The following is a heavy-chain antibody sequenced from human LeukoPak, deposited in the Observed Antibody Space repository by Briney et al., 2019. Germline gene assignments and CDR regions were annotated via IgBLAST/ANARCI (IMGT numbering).Heavy chain of an antibody. CDR1: GYTFTSYG. CDR3: ARDRYSSSWYLLDY. D-gene: IGHD6-13*01. CDR2: INPNSGGT. J-gene: IGHJ4*02. Sequence: ASVKVSCKASGYTFTSYGISWVRQAPGQGLEWMGWINPNSGGTNYAQKFQGRVTMTRDTSISTAYMELSRLRSDDTAVYYCARDRYSSSWYLLDYWGQGTLVTVSS. V-gene: IGHV1-2*02.